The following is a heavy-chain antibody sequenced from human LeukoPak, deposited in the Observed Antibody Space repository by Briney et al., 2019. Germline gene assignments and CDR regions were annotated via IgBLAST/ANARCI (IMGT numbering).Heavy chain of an antibody. CDR1: GGSISSYY. V-gene: IGHV4-4*07. D-gene: IGHD6-19*01. Sequence: PSETLSLTCTVSGGSISSYYWSWIRQPAGKGLEWIGRIYTSGSTNYNPSLKSRVTMSVDTSKNQFSLKLSSVTAADTAVYYCARARAVAGMAYYFDYWGQGTLVTVSS. CDR3: ARARAVAGMAYYFDY. CDR2: IYTSGST. J-gene: IGHJ4*02.